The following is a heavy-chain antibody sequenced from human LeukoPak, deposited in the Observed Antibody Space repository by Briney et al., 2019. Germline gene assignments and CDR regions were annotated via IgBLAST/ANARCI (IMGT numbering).Heavy chain of an antibody. CDR2: ISYDGSNK. V-gene: IGHV3-30*03. CDR3: ARLSAYYYGSYFYYYMDV. Sequence: GGSLRLSCAASGFTFSSYSMNWVRQAPGKGLEWVAVISYDGSNKYYADSVKGRFTISRDNSKNTLYLQMNSLRAEDTALYYCARLSAYYYGSYFYYYMDVWGKGTTVTVSS. CDR1: GFTFSSYS. J-gene: IGHJ6*03. D-gene: IGHD3-10*01.